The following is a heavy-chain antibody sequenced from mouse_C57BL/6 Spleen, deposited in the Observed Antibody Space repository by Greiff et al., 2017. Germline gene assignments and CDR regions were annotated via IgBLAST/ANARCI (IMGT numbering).Heavy chain of an antibody. D-gene: IGHD2-4*01. Sequence: EVMLVESGGGLVKPGGSLKLSCAASGFTFSDYGMHWVRQAPEKGLEWVAYISSGSSTIYYADTVKGRFTISRNNAKNTLFLPMTSLRSEDTAMYYCARVRLRGAMGYWGQGTSVTVAS. CDR3: ARVRLRGAMGY. J-gene: IGHJ4*01. V-gene: IGHV5-17*01. CDR2: ISSGSSTI. CDR1: GFTFSDYG.